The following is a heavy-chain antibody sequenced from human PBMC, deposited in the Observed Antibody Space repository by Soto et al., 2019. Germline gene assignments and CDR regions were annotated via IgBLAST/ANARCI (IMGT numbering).Heavy chain of an antibody. V-gene: IGHV3-30*18. CDR1: GFTFSSYG. D-gene: IGHD4-17*01. CDR3: AKDTLRQPVTPLDY. Sequence: QVQLVESGGGVVQPGRSLRLSCAASGFTFSSYGMHWVRQAPGKGLEWVAVISYDGSNNYYADSVKGRFTISRDNSKNTLNLQMNTLRAEDTAVYYGAKDTLRQPVTPLDYWGQGTLVTVSS. J-gene: IGHJ4*02. CDR2: ISYDGSNN.